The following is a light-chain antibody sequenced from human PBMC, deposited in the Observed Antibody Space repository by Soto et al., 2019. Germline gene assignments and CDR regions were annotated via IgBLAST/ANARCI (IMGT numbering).Light chain of an antibody. CDR1: QSVSRSY. J-gene: IGKJ1*01. Sequence: EIVLTQSPGTLSLPPGERATLSCRASQSVSRSYLAWYQQKLGQAPRLLIYGASSRATGIPDRFSGSGSGTDFTLTISRLEPEDFAVYYCQQYDSSPWTFGQGTKVEIK. V-gene: IGKV3-20*01. CDR2: GAS. CDR3: QQYDSSPWT.